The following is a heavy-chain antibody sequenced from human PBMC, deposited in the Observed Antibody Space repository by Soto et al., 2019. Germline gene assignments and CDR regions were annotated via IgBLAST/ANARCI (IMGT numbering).Heavy chain of an antibody. Sequence: ASVKVSCKASGYTVTNYYMHWVRQAPGQGLEWMGIINPSGGSTSYAQKFRGRVTMTSDTYTNTVYMELSSLRFEDTAVYYCARDNEGIGSGSPFYSYFYGMVVWGRG. CDR1: GYTVTNYY. CDR2: INPSGGST. D-gene: IGHD3-10*01. J-gene: IGHJ6*02. V-gene: IGHV1-46*01. CDR3: ARDNEGIGSGSPFYSYFYGMVV.